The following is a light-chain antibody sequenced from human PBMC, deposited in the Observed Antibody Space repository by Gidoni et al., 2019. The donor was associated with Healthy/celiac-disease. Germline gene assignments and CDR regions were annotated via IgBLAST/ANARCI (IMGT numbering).Light chain of an antibody. Sequence: EIVLTPSPGTLSLSPEERATLSCRASQSVSSSYLAWHQQKPGQAPRLLIDGASSRATGIPDRFSGSGSGTDFTLTISRLEPEDFAVYYCQQYGSSPQTFGQGTKLEIK. CDR3: QQYGSSPQT. V-gene: IGKV3-20*01. CDR2: GAS. CDR1: QSVSSSY. J-gene: IGKJ2*01.